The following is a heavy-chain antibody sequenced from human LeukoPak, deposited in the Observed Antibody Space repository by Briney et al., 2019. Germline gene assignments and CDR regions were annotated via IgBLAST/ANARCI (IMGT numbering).Heavy chain of an antibody. CDR1: GYTFTSYV. D-gene: IGHD3-10*01. J-gene: IGHJ6*03. CDR3: ARDLGSYYYGSGSPKRFMDV. CDR2: ISAYNGNT. Sequence: ASVKVSCKASGYTFTSYVISWVRQAPGQALEWMGWISAYNGNTNYAQKLQGRVTMTTDTSTSTAYMELRSLRSDDTAVYYCARDLGSYYYGSGSPKRFMDVWGKGTTVTVSS. V-gene: IGHV1-18*01.